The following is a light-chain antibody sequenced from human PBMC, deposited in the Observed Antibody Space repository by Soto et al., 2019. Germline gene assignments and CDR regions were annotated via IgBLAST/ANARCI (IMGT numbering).Light chain of an antibody. V-gene: IGLV3-1*01. J-gene: IGLJ2*01. CDR2: QDT. CDR3: QAWDTSTVV. CDR1: ELGDKY. Sequence: SYELTQPPSVSVSPGQTASITCFGDELGDKYAFWYQQKPGQSPVLVISQDTKRPSGIPERFSGSNSGNTATLTISGTQAMDEADYYCQAWDTSTVVFGGGTKLTVL.